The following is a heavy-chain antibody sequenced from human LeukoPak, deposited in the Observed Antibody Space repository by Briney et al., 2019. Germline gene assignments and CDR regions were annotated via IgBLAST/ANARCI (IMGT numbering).Heavy chain of an antibody. CDR2: IYWDDDK. V-gene: IGHV2-5*02. Sequence: GPTLVKPTQTLTLTCTFSGFSLTTSGVGVGWIRQPPGKALEWLALIYWDDDKRYSPSLKSRLTVTKDTSDTRVVLTMTDMDPVDTATYYCAHIQKYYDFLTGYMYYFDFWGQGTLVTVSS. CDR1: GFSLTTSGVG. J-gene: IGHJ4*02. D-gene: IGHD3-9*01. CDR3: AHIQKYYDFLTGYMYYFDF.